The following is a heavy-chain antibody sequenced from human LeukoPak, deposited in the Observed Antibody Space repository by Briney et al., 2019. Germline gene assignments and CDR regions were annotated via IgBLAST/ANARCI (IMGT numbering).Heavy chain of an antibody. V-gene: IGHV3-64D*09. CDR2: INDYGTTT. D-gene: IGHD6-19*01. CDR1: GFTFSSCA. CDR3: VKDLSGWYSFDY. J-gene: IGHJ4*02. Sequence: GGSLRLSCSASGFTFSSCAMHWVRQAPGMGLQYVSGINDYGTTTHYGDSVRGRVTISRDDSKNTVHLQMSSLRAEDTAVYYCVKDLSGWYSFDYWGQGTLVTVPS.